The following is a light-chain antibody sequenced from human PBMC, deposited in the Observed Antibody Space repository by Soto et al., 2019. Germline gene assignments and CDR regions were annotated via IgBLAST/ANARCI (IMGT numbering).Light chain of an antibody. V-gene: IGKV3-11*01. CDR3: QQRSNWPPIT. Sequence: EIVLTQSPATLSLSTGERATLSCMASQSVSSYLAWYQQKPGQAPRLLIYDASNRATGIPARFSGSGSGTDFTLTISSLEPEDFAVYYCQQRSNWPPITFGQGTRLEIK. J-gene: IGKJ5*01. CDR1: QSVSSY. CDR2: DAS.